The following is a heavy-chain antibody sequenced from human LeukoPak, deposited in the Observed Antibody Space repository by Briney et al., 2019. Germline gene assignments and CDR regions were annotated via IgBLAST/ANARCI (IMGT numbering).Heavy chain of an antibody. Sequence: GGSLRLSCAASGFTFSSYEMNWVRQAPGKGPEWVSYISSSGSTIYYADSVKGRFTISRDNAKNSLYLQMNSLRAEDTAVYYCAELGITMIGGVWGKGTTVTISS. J-gene: IGHJ6*04. D-gene: IGHD3-10*02. CDR1: GFTFSSYE. V-gene: IGHV3-48*03. CDR2: ISSSGSTI. CDR3: AELGITMIGGV.